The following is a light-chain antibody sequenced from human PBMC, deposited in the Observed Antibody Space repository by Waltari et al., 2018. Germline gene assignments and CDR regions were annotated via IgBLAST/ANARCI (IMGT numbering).Light chain of an antibody. J-gene: IGLJ2*01. CDR3: FSYADGRSLV. CDR1: STDLGSSTL. CDR2: EGT. Sequence: QSALTQPASVSGSPGQSITISCTGSSTDLGSSTLVSWYQHHPDKAPNPPLYEGTERPSGISHRLSGSKSGNTASLTISTLQAEDEADYYCFSYADGRSLVFGGGTKLTVL. V-gene: IGLV2-23*01.